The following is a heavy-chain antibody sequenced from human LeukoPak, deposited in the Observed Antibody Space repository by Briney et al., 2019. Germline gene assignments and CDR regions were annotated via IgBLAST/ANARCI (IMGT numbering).Heavy chain of an antibody. CDR2: INWNGANT. CDR1: GFTFDDYC. D-gene: IGHD4-17*01. Sequence: GGSLRLSCAASGFTFDDYCMSWGRQAAGKGLEWVSGINWNGANTDYADSVKGRFTISRDNAKNSLYLQMNSLRAEDTALYYCARGSDGNFDYWGQGTLVTASP. J-gene: IGHJ4*02. CDR3: ARGSDGNFDY. V-gene: IGHV3-20*04.